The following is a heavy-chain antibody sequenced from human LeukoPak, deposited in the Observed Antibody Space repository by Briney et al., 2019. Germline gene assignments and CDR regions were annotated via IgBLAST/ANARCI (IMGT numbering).Heavy chain of an antibody. CDR1: GFTFDDYA. V-gene: IGHV4-59*01. D-gene: IGHD3-10*01. J-gene: IGHJ5*02. Sequence: GSLRLSCAASGFTFDDYAMHWIRQPPGKGLEWIGYIYYSGSTNYNPSLKSRVTISVDTSKNQFSLKLSSVTAADTAVYYCARGHGGSGFDPWGQGTLVTVSS. CDR3: ARGHGGSGFDP. CDR2: IYYSGST.